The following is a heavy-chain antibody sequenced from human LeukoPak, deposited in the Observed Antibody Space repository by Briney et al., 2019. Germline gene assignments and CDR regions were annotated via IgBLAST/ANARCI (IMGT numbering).Heavy chain of an antibody. J-gene: IGHJ4*02. Sequence: GGSLRLSCAASGFTFSSYSMNWVRQAPGKGLEWVSSISSSSSYIYYADSVKGRFTISRDNAKNSLYLQMNSLRAEDTAVYYCAGGRDIVVVPAAISFDYWGQGTLVTVSS. D-gene: IGHD2-2*02. CDR1: GFTFSSYS. V-gene: IGHV3-21*01. CDR2: ISSSSSYI. CDR3: AGGRDIVVVPAAISFDY.